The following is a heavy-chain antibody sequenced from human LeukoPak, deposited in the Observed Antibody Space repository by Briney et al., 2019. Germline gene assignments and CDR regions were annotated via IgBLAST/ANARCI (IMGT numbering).Heavy chain of an antibody. CDR2: MNPNSGNT. CDR1: GYTFTSYD. D-gene: IGHD5-18*01. CDR3: ARAPWALGYSYGSDY. J-gene: IGHJ4*02. Sequence: ASVKVSCEASGYTFTSYDINWVRQATGQGLEWMGWMNPNSGNTGYAQKFRGRVTITRNTSISTAYMELSSLRSEDTAVYYCARAPWALGYSYGSDYWGQGTLVTVSS. V-gene: IGHV1-8*03.